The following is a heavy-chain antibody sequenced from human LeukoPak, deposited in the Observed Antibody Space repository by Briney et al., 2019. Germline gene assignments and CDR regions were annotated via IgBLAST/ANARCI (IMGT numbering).Heavy chain of an antibody. J-gene: IGHJ4*02. CDR3: AKDLYTSGGILDY. V-gene: IGHV3-30*18. CDR1: GFTFTDYG. D-gene: IGHD2-2*02. Sequence: GGSLRLSCEASGFTFTDYGMHWVRQAPGKGLEWLAVISYVESETYYADSVKGRFTISRDNSKNMVYLRMNSLRVEDTAFYYCAKDLYTSGGILDYWGQGTLVTVSS. CDR2: ISYVESET.